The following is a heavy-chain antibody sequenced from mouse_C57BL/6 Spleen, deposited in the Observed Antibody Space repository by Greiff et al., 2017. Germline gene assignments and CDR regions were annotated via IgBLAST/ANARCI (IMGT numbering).Heavy chain of an antibody. CDR3: TSEGSAVAMDD. CDR2: ISGGGDYI. CDR1: GFTFSSYA. J-gene: IGHJ4*01. V-gene: IGHV5-9-1*02. Sequence: EVQGVESGDGLVKPGGSLKLSCAASGFTFSSYAMSWVRQTPGQGLEWVAYISGGGDYIYYADTVKGRFTISRDNAWNTLYLQMSSLKSEDTAMYYCTSEGSAVAMDDRGQGTSVTAAS.